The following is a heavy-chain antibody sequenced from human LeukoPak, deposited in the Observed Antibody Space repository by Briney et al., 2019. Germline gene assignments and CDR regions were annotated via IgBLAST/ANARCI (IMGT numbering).Heavy chain of an antibody. J-gene: IGHJ4*02. V-gene: IGHV3-23*01. CDR1: GFTFSNYA. CDR3: AKDVTMIVVVISYFDY. CDR2: ISGSGDNT. D-gene: IGHD3-22*01. Sequence: GGSLRLSCAASGFTFSNYAMSWVRQAPGKGLEWVSAISGSGDNTYYADSVKGRFTVSRDNSKNTLYVQMNRLRAEDTAVYYCAKDVTMIVVVISYFDYWGQGTLVTVSS.